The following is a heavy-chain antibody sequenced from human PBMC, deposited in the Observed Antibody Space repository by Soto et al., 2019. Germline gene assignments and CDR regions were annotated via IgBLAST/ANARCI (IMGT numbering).Heavy chain of an antibody. CDR1: GFTFSSYA. V-gene: IGHV3-23*01. CDR2: ISGSGGST. D-gene: IGHD3-10*01. Sequence: GGSLRLSCAASGFTFSSYAMSWVRQAPGKGLEWVSAISGSGGSTYYADSVKGRFTISRDNSKNTLYLQMNSLRAEDTAVYYCAKDPWDGSGSYYFDYWGQGTLVTVSS. CDR3: AKDPWDGSGSYYFDY. J-gene: IGHJ4*02.